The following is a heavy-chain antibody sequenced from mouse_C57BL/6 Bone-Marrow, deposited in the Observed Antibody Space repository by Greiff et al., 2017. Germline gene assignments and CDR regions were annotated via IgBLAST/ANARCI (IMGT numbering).Heavy chain of an antibody. CDR2: IHPNSGST. D-gene: IGHD1-1*01. Sequence: QVQLQQPGAELVKPGASVKLSCKASGYTFTSYWMHWVKPRPGQGLEWIGMIHPNSGSTNYNEKFKSKATLTVDKSSSTAYMQLSSLTSEDSAVYYCASLVATPLDYWGQGTTLTVSS. CDR1: GYTFTSYW. V-gene: IGHV1-64*01. J-gene: IGHJ2*01. CDR3: ASLVATPLDY.